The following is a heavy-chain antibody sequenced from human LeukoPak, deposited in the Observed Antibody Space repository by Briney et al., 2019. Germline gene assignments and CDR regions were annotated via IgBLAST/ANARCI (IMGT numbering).Heavy chain of an antibody. D-gene: IGHD3-3*01. V-gene: IGHV1-18*01. Sequence: ASVKVSCKASGYTFTSYGISWVRQAPGQGLEWMGWISAYNGNTNYAQKLQGRVTMTTDTSTSTAYMELRSLRSDDTAVYYCARGAVPGGTSDTIFGVVIIRAPPYYFDYWGQGTLVTVSS. CDR3: ARGAVPGGTSDTIFGVVIIRAPPYYFDY. J-gene: IGHJ4*02. CDR2: ISAYNGNT. CDR1: GYTFTSYG.